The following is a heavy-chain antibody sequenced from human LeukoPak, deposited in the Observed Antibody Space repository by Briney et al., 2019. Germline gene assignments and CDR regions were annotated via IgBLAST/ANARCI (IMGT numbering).Heavy chain of an antibody. CDR2: INANGIGT. V-gene: IGHV3-23*01. CDR1: GFTFDTYA. J-gene: IGHJ4*02. D-gene: IGHD5/OR15-5a*01. Sequence: QPGGSLRLSCAASGFTFDTYAMSWVRQAPGKGLEWVSAINANGIGTFHADSVKGRFTISRDNSKNTLFLQMSSLRAEDTAPYYCAKHPVSGNFDYWGQGALVTVSS. CDR3: AKHPVSGNFDY.